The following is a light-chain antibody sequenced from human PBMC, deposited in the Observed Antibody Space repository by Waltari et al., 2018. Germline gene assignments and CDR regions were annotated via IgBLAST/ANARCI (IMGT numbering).Light chain of an antibody. CDR3: CSYAGVTTFYV. CDR2: EVN. V-gene: IGLV2-23*02. J-gene: IGLJ1*01. CDR1: SNDVGSYNL. Sequence: QSALTQPASVSGSPGQSITISCTGTSNDVGSYNLVSWYQQRPGKAPKFIIYEVNRRPSGLSSRFSGSKFGNTASLTISGLQAEDEADYFCCSYAGVTTFYVFGTGTRVTVL.